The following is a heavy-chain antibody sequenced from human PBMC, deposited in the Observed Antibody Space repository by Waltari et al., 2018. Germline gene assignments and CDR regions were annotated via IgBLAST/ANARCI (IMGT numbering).Heavy chain of an antibody. D-gene: IGHD3-3*01. CDR3: ARDRSGFGNLDY. CDR2: IFYSGST. V-gene: IGHV4-30-4*08. CDR1: GGSIPSDYY. Sequence: QVQLQESGPGLVKPSQTLSLTCTVSGGSIPSDYYWSWIRQPPWKGLEWIGYIFYSGSTYYNPSLKSRLTISVDTSKNQFSLKVSSVTAADTAVYYCARDRSGFGNLDYWGQGTLVTVSS. J-gene: IGHJ4*02.